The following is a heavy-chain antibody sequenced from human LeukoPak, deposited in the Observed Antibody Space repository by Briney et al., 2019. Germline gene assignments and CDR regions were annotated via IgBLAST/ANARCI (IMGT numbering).Heavy chain of an antibody. J-gene: IGHJ4*03. Sequence: SETLSLTCAVYGGSFSGYYWSWIRQPPGKGLEWIGEINHSGSTNYNPSLKSRVTISVDTSKNQFSLKLSSVTAADTAVYYCASGHCSGGSCYQGDFDYWGQGTVVTVS. CDR1: GGSFSGYY. CDR2: INHSGST. V-gene: IGHV4-34*01. CDR3: ASGHCSGGSCYQGDFDY. D-gene: IGHD2-15*01.